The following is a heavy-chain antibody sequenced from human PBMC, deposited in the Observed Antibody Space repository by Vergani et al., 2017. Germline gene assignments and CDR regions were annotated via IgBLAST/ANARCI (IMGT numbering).Heavy chain of an antibody. V-gene: IGHV2-5*04. J-gene: IGHJ6*03. CDR3: VYRKTECGTTGGFYTFYYSYCMDV. CDR1: GFSLNTRGVS. D-gene: IGHD1-7*01. Sequence: QITLNESGPTLLKPPQTLTLTSTFSGFSLNTRGVSVAWIRQPPGKPLDWLALIYWNDDPHSSSSLNNRVTITKATSKNQVVLTMTNMNYVDTGTYYCVYRKTECGTTGGFYTFYYSYCMDVWGKGTTVTVSS. CDR2: IYWNDDP.